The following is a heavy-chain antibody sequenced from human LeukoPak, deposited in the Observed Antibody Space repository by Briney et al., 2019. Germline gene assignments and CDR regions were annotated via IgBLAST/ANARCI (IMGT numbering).Heavy chain of an antibody. Sequence: PGGSLRLSCAASVFTFSNYGMSWVRQAPGEGLGWVSVISERGYSTHSADSVKGRFTISRDNSKNTLYLQMNSLRDEDTALYYCAKVVTKWELLYFDSSGQGILVTVSS. CDR1: VFTFSNYG. J-gene: IGHJ5*01. V-gene: IGHV3-23*01. D-gene: IGHD1-26*01. CDR3: AKVVTKWELLYFDS. CDR2: ISERGYST.